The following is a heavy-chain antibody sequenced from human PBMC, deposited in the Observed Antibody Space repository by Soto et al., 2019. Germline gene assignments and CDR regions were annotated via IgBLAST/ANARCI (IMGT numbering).Heavy chain of an antibody. J-gene: IGHJ4*02. Sequence: SETLSLTCTVSGGSISSGGYYWSWIRQHPGKGLEWIGYIYYSGSTYYNPSLKSRVTISVDTSKNQFSLKLSSVTAADTAVYYCARRPLSGSSFDYWGQGTLVTVSS. CDR2: IYYSGST. D-gene: IGHD6-6*01. CDR1: GGSISSGGYY. V-gene: IGHV4-31*03. CDR3: ARRPLSGSSFDY.